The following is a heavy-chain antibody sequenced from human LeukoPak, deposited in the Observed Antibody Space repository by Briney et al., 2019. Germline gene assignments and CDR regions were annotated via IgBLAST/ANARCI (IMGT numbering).Heavy chain of an antibody. Sequence: PGGSLRLSCAASGFTFSNYWMHWVRQAPGKGPVWVSRIKSDGSSTSYADSVKGRFTISRDNAKNTLYLQMNSLRDEDTAVYYCARAMVPLFENWGQGTLVTVSS. V-gene: IGHV3-74*01. CDR3: ARAMVPLFEN. CDR2: IKSDGSST. CDR1: GFTFSNYW. J-gene: IGHJ4*02. D-gene: IGHD4/OR15-4a*01.